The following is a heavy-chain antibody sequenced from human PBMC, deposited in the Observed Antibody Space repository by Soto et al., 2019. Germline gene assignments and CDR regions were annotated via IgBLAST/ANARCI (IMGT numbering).Heavy chain of an antibody. D-gene: IGHD3-3*01. J-gene: IGHJ6*03. V-gene: IGHV1-8*01. Sequence: ASVKVSCKASGYTFTSYDINWVRQATGQGLEWMGWMNPNSGNTGYAQKFQGRDTMTRKTSISTAYIELSSLRSEDTAVYYCATRSRRYYDFWSGYLPPDYYYMDVWGKGTTVTVSS. CDR3: ATRSRRYYDFWSGYLPPDYYYMDV. CDR2: MNPNSGNT. CDR1: GYTFTSYD.